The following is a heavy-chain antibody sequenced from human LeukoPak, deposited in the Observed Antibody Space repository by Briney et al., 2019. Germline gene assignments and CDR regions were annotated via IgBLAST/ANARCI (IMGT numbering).Heavy chain of an antibody. CDR3: ARWVGYSNWFDL. J-gene: IGHJ5*02. Sequence: ASVRVSCKASGYTFSGYYMFRVRQAPGQGLEWMGWINPNGGGTNYAQKFQGRVTMSRDTSISTAYMELSRLTSDDTAVYYCARWVGYSNWFDLWGQGTLVTVSS. D-gene: IGHD2-15*01. V-gene: IGHV1-2*02. CDR2: INPNGGGT. CDR1: GYTFSGYY.